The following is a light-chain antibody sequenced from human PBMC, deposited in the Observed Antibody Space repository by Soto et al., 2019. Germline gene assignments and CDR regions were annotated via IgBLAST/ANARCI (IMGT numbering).Light chain of an antibody. CDR2: EAT. CDR1: SSDVGGYDY. CDR3: SSYTSRTSLSFV. J-gene: IGLJ1*01. Sequence: QSVLTQPASVSGSPGQSITISCTGTSSDVGGYDYVSWYQQHPGKAPKLMIYEATNRPSGVSNRFSGSRSGNTASLTISGLLAEDEADYYCSSYTSRTSLSFVFGAGTKVTVL. V-gene: IGLV2-14*01.